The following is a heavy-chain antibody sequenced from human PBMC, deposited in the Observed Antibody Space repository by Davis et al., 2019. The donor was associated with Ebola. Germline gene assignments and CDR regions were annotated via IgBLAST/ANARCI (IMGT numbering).Heavy chain of an antibody. CDR2: ISYDGSNK. CDR3: ARDTITAPFDWSYYYYGMDV. CDR1: GFTFSSYG. J-gene: IGHJ6*02. D-gene: IGHD3-9*01. Sequence: GESLKISCAASGFTFSSYGMHWVRQAPGKGLEWVAVISYDGSNKYYADSVKGRFTISRDNAKNSLYLQMNSLRAEDTAVYYCARDTITAPFDWSYYYYGMDVWGQGTTVTVSS. V-gene: IGHV3-30*03.